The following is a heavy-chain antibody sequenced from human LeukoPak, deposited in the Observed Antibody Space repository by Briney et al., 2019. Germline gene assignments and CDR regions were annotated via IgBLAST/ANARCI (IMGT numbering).Heavy chain of an antibody. Sequence: PGGSLRLSCAASGFTFSGFGLHWVRQAPGKGLEWVAFIRYDGSNKYYADSVKGRFTISRDNSKNTLYLQMNSLRTEDTAVYYCAREIGSSGWAGFFDYWGQGTLVTVSS. CDR2: IRYDGSNK. CDR3: AREIGSSGWAGFFDY. D-gene: IGHD6-19*01. CDR1: GFTFSGFG. J-gene: IGHJ4*02. V-gene: IGHV3-30*02.